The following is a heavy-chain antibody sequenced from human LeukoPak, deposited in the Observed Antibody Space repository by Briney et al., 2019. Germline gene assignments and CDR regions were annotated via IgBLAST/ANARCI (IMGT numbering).Heavy chain of an antibody. Sequence: GGSLRLSCAASGFTFSSYAMHWVRQAPGKGLEWVAVISYDGSNKYYADSVKGRFTISRDNSKNTLYLQMNSLRAEDTAVYYCARDPKRIVVVPAAYIDYWGQGTLVTVSS. D-gene: IGHD2-2*01. CDR1: GFTFSSYA. CDR3: ARDPKRIVVVPAAYIDY. J-gene: IGHJ4*02. V-gene: IGHV3-30*04. CDR2: ISYDGSNK.